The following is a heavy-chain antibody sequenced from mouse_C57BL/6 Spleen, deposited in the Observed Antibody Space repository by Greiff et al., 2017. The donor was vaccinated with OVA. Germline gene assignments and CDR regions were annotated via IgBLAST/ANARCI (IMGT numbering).Heavy chain of an antibody. CDR1: GYTFTDYY. Sequence: VQLQQSGPELVKPGASVKISCKASGYTFTDYYMNWVKQSHGKSLEWIGDINPNNGGTSYNQKFKGKATLTVDKSSSTAYMELRSLTSEDSAVYYGARMVDSSGYGFAYWGQGTLVTVSA. CDR2: INPNNGGT. CDR3: ARMVDSSGYGFAY. V-gene: IGHV1-26*01. J-gene: IGHJ3*01. D-gene: IGHD3-2*02.